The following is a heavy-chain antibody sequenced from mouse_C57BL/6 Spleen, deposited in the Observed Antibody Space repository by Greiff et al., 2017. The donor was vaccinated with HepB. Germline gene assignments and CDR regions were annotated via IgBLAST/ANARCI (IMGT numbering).Heavy chain of an antibody. D-gene: IGHD2-3*01. J-gene: IGHJ1*03. V-gene: IGHV3-6*01. Sequence: EVQRVESGPGLVKPSQSLSLTCSVTGYSITSGYYWNWIRQFPGNKLEWMGYISYDGSNNYNPSLKNRISITRDTSKNQFFLKLNSVTTEDTATYYCARGDGYYLYWYFDVWGTGTTVTVSS. CDR1: GYSITSGYY. CDR3: ARGDGYYLYWYFDV. CDR2: ISYDGSN.